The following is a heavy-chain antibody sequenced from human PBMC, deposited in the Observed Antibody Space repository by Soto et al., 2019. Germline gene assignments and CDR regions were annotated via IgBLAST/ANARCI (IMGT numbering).Heavy chain of an antibody. D-gene: IGHD4-17*01. Sequence: QVQLVESGGGVVQPGRSLRLSCAASGFTFDSYGMHWVRQAPGKGLEWVAVISSDGNNKYYADSVKGRFSIYRDNFNNILYLQMSSLRVDDTAVYYCVKDLLHNTVTTCGSWGQGTLVTMSS. J-gene: IGHJ5*02. CDR1: GFTFDSYG. CDR3: VKDLLHNTVTTCGS. CDR2: ISSDGNNK. V-gene: IGHV3-30*18.